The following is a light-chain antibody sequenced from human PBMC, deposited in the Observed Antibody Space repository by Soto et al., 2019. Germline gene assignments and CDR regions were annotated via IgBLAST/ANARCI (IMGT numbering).Light chain of an antibody. Sequence: EIGLTQSPGTLSLSPGERATLPCRTSQSVNNNYLAWYQQKPGQAPRLLIYGASSRATGIPDRFSGSGSGTDFTLTISRLEPEDFAVYYCQQYGSSLWTFGQGTKVDIK. CDR3: QQYGSSLWT. CDR1: QSVNNNY. CDR2: GAS. V-gene: IGKV3-20*01. J-gene: IGKJ1*01.